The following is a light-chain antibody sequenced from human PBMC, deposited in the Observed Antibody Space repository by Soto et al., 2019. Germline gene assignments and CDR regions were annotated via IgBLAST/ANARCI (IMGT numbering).Light chain of an antibody. CDR1: SSDVGLYDY. CDR2: AVS. CDR3: SSYTSDSSYV. J-gene: IGLJ1*01. Sequence: QSALTKPASVPGSPGQSITISCTGTSSDVGLYDYVSWYQQHPGKAPQLMIYAVSNRPSGVSNRFSASKSGNTASLFISGLQAEDEADYYCSSYTSDSSYVFGSGTKVTVL. V-gene: IGLV2-14*01.